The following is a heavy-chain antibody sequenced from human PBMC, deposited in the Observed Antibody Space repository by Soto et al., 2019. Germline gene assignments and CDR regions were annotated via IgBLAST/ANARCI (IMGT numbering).Heavy chain of an antibody. Sequence: GGSLRLSCAASGFTFDNYAMNWVRQAPGKGLEWVSGITGSGENTYYADSVKGRFTISRDNSKNTLYVQLNSLRVVDTAIYYCAKVSLGATTITDFYYYGMDVWGQGTMVTVSS. CDR2: ITGSGENT. V-gene: IGHV3-23*01. CDR1: GFTFDNYA. J-gene: IGHJ6*02. D-gene: IGHD1-26*01. CDR3: AKVSLGATTITDFYYYGMDV.